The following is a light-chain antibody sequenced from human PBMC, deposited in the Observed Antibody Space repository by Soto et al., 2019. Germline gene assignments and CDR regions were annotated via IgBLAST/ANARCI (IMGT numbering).Light chain of an antibody. J-gene: IGLJ1*01. CDR2: DVS. Sequence: QSALTQPASVSGSPGQSITISCTGTSSDVGGYNYVSWYQQHPGKAPKLMIYDVSNRPSGVSNRFSGSKSGNTACLTISGLQAEDEADYYCSSYTSSSIPSYVIGTGTKLTVL. V-gene: IGLV2-14*01. CDR1: SSDVGGYNY. CDR3: SSYTSSSIPSYV.